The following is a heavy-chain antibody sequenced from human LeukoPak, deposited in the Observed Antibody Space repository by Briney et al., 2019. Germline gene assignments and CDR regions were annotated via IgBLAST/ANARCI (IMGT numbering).Heavy chain of an antibody. Sequence: GGSLRLSCAASGFTFSSYGMHWVRQAPGKGLEWVAVIWYDGSNKYYADSVKGRFTISRGNSKNTLYLQMNSLRAEDTAVYYCAKGPTGGELSFYDYWGQGTLVTVSS. J-gene: IGHJ4*02. D-gene: IGHD3-16*02. V-gene: IGHV3-33*06. CDR2: IWYDGSNK. CDR3: AKGPTGGELSFYDY. CDR1: GFTFSSYG.